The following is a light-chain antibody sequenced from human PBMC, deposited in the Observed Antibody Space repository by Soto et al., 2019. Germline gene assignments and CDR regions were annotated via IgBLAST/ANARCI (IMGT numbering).Light chain of an antibody. J-gene: IGLJ1*01. Sequence: QSALTQPASVSGSPEQSITISCTGTSSDVGRYIYVSWYQHLPGKAPKLMIYDVSNRPSGVSNRFSGSKSGNTASLTISGLQAEDEADYYCNSYTSSSTHVFGTGTTLTVL. V-gene: IGLV2-14*03. CDR3: NSYTSSSTHV. CDR1: SSDVGRYIY. CDR2: DVS.